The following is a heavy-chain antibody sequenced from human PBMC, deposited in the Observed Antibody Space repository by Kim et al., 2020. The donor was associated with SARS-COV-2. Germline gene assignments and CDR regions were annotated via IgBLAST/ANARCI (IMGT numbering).Heavy chain of an antibody. CDR1: GGSLSGYY. Sequence: SETLSLTCAVYGGSLSGYYWSWMRQPPGKGLEWIGEINHSGSTNYNPSLKSRVTISVDTSKNQFSLKLSSVTAADTAVFYCATLTLGGTGSNYFDDVDVWGQGTTVTVSS. CDR3: ATLTLGGTGSNYFDDVDV. D-gene: IGHD3-9*01. J-gene: IGHJ6*02. V-gene: IGHV4-34*01. CDR2: INHSGST.